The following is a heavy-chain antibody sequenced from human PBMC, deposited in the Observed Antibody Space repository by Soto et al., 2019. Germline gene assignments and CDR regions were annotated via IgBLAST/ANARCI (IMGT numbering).Heavy chain of an antibody. CDR3: ATFMTTVTRSDY. CDR2: MNPNSGNT. J-gene: IGHJ4*02. Sequence: QVQLVQSGAEVKKPGASVKVSCKASGYTFTSYDINWVRQATGQGLEWMGWMNPNSGNTGYAQKFQGRVTMTRNTSISTAYMELSSLRSEDTVVYYCATFMTTVTRSDYWGQGTLVTVSS. CDR1: GYTFTSYD. V-gene: IGHV1-8*01. D-gene: IGHD4-17*01.